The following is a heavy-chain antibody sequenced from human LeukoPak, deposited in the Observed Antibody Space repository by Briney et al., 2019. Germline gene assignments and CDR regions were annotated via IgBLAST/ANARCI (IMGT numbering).Heavy chain of an antibody. Sequence: SETLSLTCTVSGGSITSSSYYWGWIRQPPGKGLEWIGSIYYSGSTHYSPSLKSRVTISVDMSKNQFSLKLSSVTAADTAVYYCASHAMIWFGEGHYYMDVWGKGTTVTISS. CDR1: GGSITSSSYY. D-gene: IGHD3-10*01. J-gene: IGHJ6*03. V-gene: IGHV4-39*07. CDR3: ASHAMIWFGEGHYYMDV. CDR2: IYYSGST.